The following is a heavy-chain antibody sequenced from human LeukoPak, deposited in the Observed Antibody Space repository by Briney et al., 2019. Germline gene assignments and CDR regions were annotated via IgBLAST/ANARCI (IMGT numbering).Heavy chain of an antibody. Sequence: PSQTLSLTCTVSGGSISSGSYYWSWIRQPAGKGLEWIGRIYTSGSTNYNPSLKSRVTISVDTSKNQFSLKLSSVTAEDTAVYYCARVRYSGSWLPCYFDYWGQGTLVTVSS. CDR3: ARVRYSGSWLPCYFDY. V-gene: IGHV4-61*02. CDR2: IYTSGST. D-gene: IGHD6-13*01. CDR1: GGSISSGSYY. J-gene: IGHJ4*02.